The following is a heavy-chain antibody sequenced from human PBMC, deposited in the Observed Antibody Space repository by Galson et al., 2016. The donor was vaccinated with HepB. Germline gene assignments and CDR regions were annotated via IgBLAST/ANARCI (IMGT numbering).Heavy chain of an antibody. Sequence: SLRLSCAASGFTVSTNYMSWVRQAPGKGLEWVSVIYSSGSTYYADSVKGRFTFSRDNSKNTLYLQMHSLRAEDTAVYYCARAWGNYGMDVWGQGTTVTVSS. CDR3: ARAWGNYGMDV. CDR1: GFTVSTNY. V-gene: IGHV3-53*01. D-gene: IGHD7-27*01. J-gene: IGHJ6*02. CDR2: IYSSGST.